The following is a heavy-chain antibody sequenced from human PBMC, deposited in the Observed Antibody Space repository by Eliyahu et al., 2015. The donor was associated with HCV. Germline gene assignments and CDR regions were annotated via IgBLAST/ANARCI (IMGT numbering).Heavy chain of an antibody. CDR2: ISASGNTF. Sequence: EVQLVESGGGLVQPGGSLRLXCTVSGFMFDDYEMSWVRQAPGKGLEWLSYISASGNTFYYGPSVEGRFIVSRDNAKQSLSLFMSSLRAEDTAVYYCARDSRLRYGSTTAHVFDVWGRGTTITVSS. D-gene: IGHD5-24*01. CDR1: GFMFDDYE. CDR3: ARDSRLRYGSTTAHVFDV. V-gene: IGHV3-48*03. J-gene: IGHJ3*01.